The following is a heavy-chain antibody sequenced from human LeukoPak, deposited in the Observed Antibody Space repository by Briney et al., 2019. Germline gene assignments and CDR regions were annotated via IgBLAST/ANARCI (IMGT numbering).Heavy chain of an antibody. J-gene: IGHJ4*02. CDR3: ARDHSGYVY. Sequence: SETLSLTCAVYGGSFSGYYWSWIRQPPGKGLEWIGEINHSGSTNYNPSLKSRVTISVDTSKNQFSLKLSSVTAADTAVYYCARDHSGYVYWGQGTLVTVSS. V-gene: IGHV4-34*01. D-gene: IGHD5-12*01. CDR1: GGSFSGYY. CDR2: INHSGST.